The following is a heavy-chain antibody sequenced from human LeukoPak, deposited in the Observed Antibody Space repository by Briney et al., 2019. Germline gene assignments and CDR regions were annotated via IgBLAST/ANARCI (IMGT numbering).Heavy chain of an antibody. J-gene: IGHJ4*02. CDR1: GGSLSGGGYY. D-gene: IGHD3-16*01. CDR2: IYYSGST. V-gene: IGHV4-31*03. CDR3: AVGDTPYYFDY. Sequence: SQTLSLTCTVSGGSLSGGGYYWSWIRQHPGKGLEWNGYIYYSGSTYYNPSLKSRVTISVDTSKNQFSLKLSSVTAADTAGYYCAVGDTPYYFDYWGQGTLVTVSS.